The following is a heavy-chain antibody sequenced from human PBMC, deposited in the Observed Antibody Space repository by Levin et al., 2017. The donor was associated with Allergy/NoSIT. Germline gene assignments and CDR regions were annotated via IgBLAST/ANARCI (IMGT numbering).Heavy chain of an antibody. D-gene: IGHD4-17*01. V-gene: IGHV3-7*01. CDR3: ARDGYGGYVIGPRYNWFDP. CDR1: GFTFSNYW. CDR2: IKQDGSDK. J-gene: IGHJ5*02. Sequence: QSGGSLRLSCAASGFTFSNYWMSWVRQAPGKGLEWVANIKQDGSDKYYVDSVKGRFTISRDNAKNSLYLQMNSLRVEDTAVYYCARDGYGGYVIGPRYNWFDPWGQGTLVTVSS.